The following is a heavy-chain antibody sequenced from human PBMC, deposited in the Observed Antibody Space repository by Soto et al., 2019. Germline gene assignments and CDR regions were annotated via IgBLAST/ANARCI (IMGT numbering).Heavy chain of an antibody. CDR1: GGSFSGYY. Sequence: QVQLQQWGAGLLKPSETLSLTCAVYGGSFSGYYWSWIRQPPGKGLEWIGEINHSGSTNYNPSLNSRVPLSVDTSKNQVSLKLSSVTAADTAAYYCARRAGYFDLWGRGTLVTVSS. CDR3: ARRAGYFDL. V-gene: IGHV4-34*01. CDR2: INHSGST. J-gene: IGHJ2*01.